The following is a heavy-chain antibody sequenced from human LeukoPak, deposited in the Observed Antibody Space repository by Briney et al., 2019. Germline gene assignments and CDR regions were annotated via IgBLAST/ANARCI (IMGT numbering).Heavy chain of an antibody. D-gene: IGHD3-22*01. CDR3: ARRYYDSRLDY. V-gene: IGHV4-39*01. CDR1: GGSISSNSYS. Sequence: SETLSLTCTVSGGSISSNSYSWGWIRQPPGKGLEWIGSIYYSGSTYYNPSLKSRVTISVDTSKNQFSVKLSSVTAADTAVYYCARRYYDSRLDYWGQGTLVTVSS. CDR2: IYYSGST. J-gene: IGHJ4*02.